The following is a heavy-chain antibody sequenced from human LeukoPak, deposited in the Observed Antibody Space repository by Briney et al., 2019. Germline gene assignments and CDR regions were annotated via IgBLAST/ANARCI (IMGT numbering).Heavy chain of an antibody. CDR1: GGSISSGDYY. J-gene: IGHJ3*02. CDR2: VYTRGGT. V-gene: IGHV4-61*02. D-gene: IGHD1-26*01. Sequence: PSQTLSLTCTVSGGSISSGDYYWTWIRQPAGKGLEWIGRVYTRGGTTYNPSLKSRVTISIDTSKNQFSLKLSSVTAADTAVYYCARPLMGAHDAFDIWGQGTMVTVSS. CDR3: ARPLMGAHDAFDI.